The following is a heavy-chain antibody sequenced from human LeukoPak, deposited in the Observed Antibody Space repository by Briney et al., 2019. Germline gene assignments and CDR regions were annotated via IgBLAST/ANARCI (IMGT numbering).Heavy chain of an antibody. D-gene: IGHD2-2*01. J-gene: IGHJ5*02. CDR2: IYTSGST. Sequence: SETLSLTCTVSGGSISSYYWSWIRQPAGTGLEWIGRIYTSGSTNYNPHLKSRVTMSVDTSKNLFSLKLSSVTVADTAVYYCARDKSWGYCSSTSCTRQINWFDPWGQGTLATVSS. CDR1: GGSISSYY. V-gene: IGHV4-4*07. CDR3: ARDKSWGYCSSTSCTRQINWFDP.